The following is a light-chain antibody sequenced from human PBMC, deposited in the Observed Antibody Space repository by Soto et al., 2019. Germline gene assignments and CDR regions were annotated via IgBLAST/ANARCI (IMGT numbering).Light chain of an antibody. CDR3: QQYTKWWT. Sequence: EIVITQSPATLSVSPGEGVTLSCRASEGVGSNFAWYQQKPGQSPRLLIYGASTRATGVPARFSGSGSGTEFTLTISGLQSEDFAVYYCQQYTKWWTFGQGTKVEIK. CDR2: GAS. CDR1: EGVGSN. J-gene: IGKJ1*01. V-gene: IGKV3-15*01.